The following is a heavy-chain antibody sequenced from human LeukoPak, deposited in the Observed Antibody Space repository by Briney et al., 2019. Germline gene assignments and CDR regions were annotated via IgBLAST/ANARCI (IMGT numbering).Heavy chain of an antibody. CDR1: GGSISSSSYY. Sequence: SETLSLTCTVSGGSISSSSYYWGWVRQPPGKGLEWIGSIYYSGSTYYNPSLKSRFTISVDTSKNQFSLKLSSVTAADTAVYYCASLAVVVVPAAATNWFDPWGQGTLVTVSS. V-gene: IGHV4-39*01. D-gene: IGHD2-2*01. CDR2: IYYSGST. CDR3: ASLAVVVVPAAATNWFDP. J-gene: IGHJ5*02.